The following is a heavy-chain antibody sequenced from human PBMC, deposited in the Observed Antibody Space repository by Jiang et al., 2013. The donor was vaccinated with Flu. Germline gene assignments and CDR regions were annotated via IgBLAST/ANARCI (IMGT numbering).Heavy chain of an antibody. Sequence: GAEVKKPGASVKVSCKASGYTFTDRYMHWVRQAPGQGLEWMGLINPSGTGTSYAQEFQGRVTMTRDTSTSTDYMELSSLRSEDTAVYYCARDNSGKAAGFSWWWFDPWGQGTLVTVSS. J-gene: IGHJ5*02. D-gene: IGHD6-13*01. CDR3: ARDNSGKAAGFSWWWFDP. CDR1: GYTFTDRY. V-gene: IGHV1-46*01. CDR2: INPSGTGT.